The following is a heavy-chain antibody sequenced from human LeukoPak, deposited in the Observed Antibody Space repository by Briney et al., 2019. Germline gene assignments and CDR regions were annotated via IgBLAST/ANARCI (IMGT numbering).Heavy chain of an antibody. CDR2: ISGSGDTT. CDR1: GFMFSSYA. V-gene: IGHV3-23*01. Sequence: GGSLRLSCAASGFMFSSYAMGWVRQAPGKGLGWVSGISGSGDTTYYADSVKGRFSISRDNYRNTVYLQVNNLRAEDTAVYYCAKDLHGEAPDYFDSWGQGTLVTVSS. D-gene: IGHD3-3*01. CDR3: AKDLHGEAPDYFDS. J-gene: IGHJ4*02.